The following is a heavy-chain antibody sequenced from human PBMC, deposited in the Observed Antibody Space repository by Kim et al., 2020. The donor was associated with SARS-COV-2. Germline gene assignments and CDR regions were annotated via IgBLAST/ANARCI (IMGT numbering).Heavy chain of an antibody. CDR2: IYTSGST. Sequence: SETLSLTCTVSGGSISSGSYYWSWIRQPAGKGLEWIGRIYTSGSTNYNPSLKSRVTISVDTSKNQFSLKLSSVTAADTAVYYCARDYLSSSSWYDYYYYGMDVWGQGTTVTVSS. J-gene: IGHJ6*02. V-gene: IGHV4-61*02. D-gene: IGHD6-13*01. CDR1: GGSISSGSYY. CDR3: ARDYLSSSSWYDYYYYGMDV.